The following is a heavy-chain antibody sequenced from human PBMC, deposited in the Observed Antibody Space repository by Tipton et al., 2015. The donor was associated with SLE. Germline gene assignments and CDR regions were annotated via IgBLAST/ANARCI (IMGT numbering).Heavy chain of an antibody. J-gene: IGHJ4*02. CDR1: GGSISSFNW. Sequence: TLSLTCAVSGGSISSFNWWIWVRQPPGKGLEWIGEIFRSGSTNSNPSLKSRVTISVDQSKNQFSLKLTSVTAADTAVYYCARGQLGIVEFRSLYYDTWGQGTLVTVSS. CDR2: IFRSGST. D-gene: IGHD3-10*01. V-gene: IGHV4-4*02. CDR3: ARGQLGIVEFRSLYYDT.